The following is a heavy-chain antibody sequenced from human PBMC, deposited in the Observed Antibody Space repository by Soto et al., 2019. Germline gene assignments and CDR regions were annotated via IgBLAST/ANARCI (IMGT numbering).Heavy chain of an antibody. J-gene: IGHJ6*02. Sequence: SETLSLTCTVSGGSISSYYWSWIRQPAGKGLEWIGRIYTSGSTNYNPSLKSRVTMSVDTSKNQFSLKLSSVTAADTAVYYCARDRKVVTTSEGYYYGMDVWGQGTTVTVYS. CDR3: ARDRKVVTTSEGYYYGMDV. D-gene: IGHD5-12*01. V-gene: IGHV4-4*07. CDR2: IYTSGST. CDR1: GGSISSYY.